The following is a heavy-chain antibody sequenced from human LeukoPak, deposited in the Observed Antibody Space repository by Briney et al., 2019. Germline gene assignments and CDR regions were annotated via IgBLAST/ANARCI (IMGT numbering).Heavy chain of an antibody. D-gene: IGHD2-8*01. CDR2: INPSGGST. V-gene: IGHV1-46*01. J-gene: IGHJ5*01. Sequence: GASVKVSCKASGYTFTSYYMHWVRQAPGQGLEWMGIINPSGGSTSYAQKFQGRVTMTRDMSTSTVYMELSSLRSEDTAVYYCARMVSPGRLRTPSNWFDYWGQGTLVTVSS. CDR3: ARMVSPGRLRTPSNWFDY. CDR1: GYTFTSYY.